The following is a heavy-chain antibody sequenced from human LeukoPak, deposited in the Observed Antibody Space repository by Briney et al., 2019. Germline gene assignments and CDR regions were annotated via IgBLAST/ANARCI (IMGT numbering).Heavy chain of an antibody. V-gene: IGHV4-39*01. CDR2: IYYSGST. Sequence: SETLSLTCVVSGGSISSSGYYWGWIRQPPGKGLEWIASIYYSGSTYYNPSLKSRVTISVDTSKNQLSLKLSSLTAADTAVYYCARHEYSGSYYGLSWFDPWGQGTLVTVSS. CDR1: GGSISSSGYY. D-gene: IGHD1-26*01. J-gene: IGHJ5*02. CDR3: ARHEYSGSYYGLSWFDP.